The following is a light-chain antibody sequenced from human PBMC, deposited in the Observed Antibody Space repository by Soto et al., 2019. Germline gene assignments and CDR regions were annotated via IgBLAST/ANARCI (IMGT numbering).Light chain of an antibody. V-gene: IGKV4-1*01. Sequence: DIVMTQSPDSLAVSLGERATINCKSSQSVLYSSNNKNYLAWYQQKPGQPPKLLIYWVSTRESGVPDRFSGSGSGTDFTLTISSLQAEDVAVYYCQPYYSTPLTFGGGTKVEIK. CDR2: WVS. CDR3: QPYYSTPLT. CDR1: QSVLYSSNNKNY. J-gene: IGKJ4*01.